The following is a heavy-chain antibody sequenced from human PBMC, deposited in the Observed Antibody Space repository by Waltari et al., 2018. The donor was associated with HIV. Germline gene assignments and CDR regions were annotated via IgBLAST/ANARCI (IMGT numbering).Heavy chain of an antibody. Sequence: VQLVESGGGSIKTGGSLRLSCTASGFSVGNHWMAWFRQGPGKGLVWGACRNSEDSSGNYADAVKGRFVISRDNARNTVYRQWKSLRVEDTAMYFCARASHYIEFSTFDGDYYFDVWGRGTRVAVSS. J-gene: IGHJ4*02. CDR2: RNSEDSSG. CDR1: GFSVGNHW. D-gene: IGHD2-15*01. CDR3: ARASHYIEFSTFDGDYYFDV. V-gene: IGHV3-74*01.